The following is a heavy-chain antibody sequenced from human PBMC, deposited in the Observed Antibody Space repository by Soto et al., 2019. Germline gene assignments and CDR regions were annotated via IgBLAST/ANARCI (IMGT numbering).Heavy chain of an antibody. CDR2: IYYSGST. J-gene: IGHJ3*01. V-gene: IGHV4-31*03. D-gene: IGHD3-3*01. Sequence: QVQLQESGPGLVKPSQTLSLTCTVSGGSISSGGYYWSWIRQHPGKGLEWIGYIYYSGSTYYNPSLKSRVTLSVDTSKNRFSLKLSSVTAADTAVYYCAREVTIFGVVPATSDAFDLWGQGTMVTVSS. CDR3: AREVTIFGVVPATSDAFDL. CDR1: GGSISSGGYY.